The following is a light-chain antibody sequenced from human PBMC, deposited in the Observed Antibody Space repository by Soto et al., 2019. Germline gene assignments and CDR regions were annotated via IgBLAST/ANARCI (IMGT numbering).Light chain of an antibody. J-gene: IGKJ3*01. V-gene: IGKV1-27*01. CDR2: AAS. CDR3: QKYSSGPV. Sequence: DIQMTQSPSSLSASVGDRVTITCRASQGISNYVAWYQQKPGKPPKLLIYAASTLQSGVPSRFSESGSGTDFTLTINSLQPADVATYSCQKYSSGPVFGPGTKVDIK. CDR1: QGISNY.